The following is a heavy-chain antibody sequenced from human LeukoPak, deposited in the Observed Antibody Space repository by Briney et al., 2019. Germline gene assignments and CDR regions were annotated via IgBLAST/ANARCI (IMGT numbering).Heavy chain of an antibody. CDR2: IHYIGNT. CDR3: ARGVSYYDSSGYYNEYFQH. J-gene: IGHJ1*01. Sequence: SETLSLTCTVSGGSISSSSYSWGWIRQPPGKGLEWIGSIHYIGNTYYNPSLKSRVTISVDTSKNQFSLKLSSVTAADTAVYYCARGVSYYDSSGYYNEYFQHWGQGTLVTVSS. D-gene: IGHD3-22*01. V-gene: IGHV4-39*01. CDR1: GGSISSSSYS.